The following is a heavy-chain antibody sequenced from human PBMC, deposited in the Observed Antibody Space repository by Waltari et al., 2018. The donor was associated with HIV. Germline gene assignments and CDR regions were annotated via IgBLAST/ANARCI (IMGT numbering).Heavy chain of an antibody. D-gene: IGHD6-19*01. Sequence: QVQLVQSGAEVKKPGASVKVSCKASGYTFTSYAMHWVRQAPGQRLEWMGWINAGNGNTRYSQKFQGRVTITRDTSASTAYMELSSLRSEDTAVYYCARDRGYSSAMPYNWFDPWGQGTLVTVSS. V-gene: IGHV1-3*01. CDR2: INAGNGNT. CDR1: GYTFTSYA. J-gene: IGHJ5*02. CDR3: ARDRGYSSAMPYNWFDP.